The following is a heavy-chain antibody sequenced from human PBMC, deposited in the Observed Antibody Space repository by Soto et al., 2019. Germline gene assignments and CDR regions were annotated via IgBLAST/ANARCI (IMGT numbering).Heavy chain of an antibody. D-gene: IGHD6-6*01. V-gene: IGHV1-46*03. CDR3: ARDSSSSSATPYYYYYYMDV. CDR1: GYTFTSYY. CDR2: INPSGGST. J-gene: IGHJ6*03. Sequence: EASVKVSCKASGYTFTSYYMHWVRQAPGQGLEWMGIINPSGGSTSYAQKFQGRVTMTRDTSTSTVYMELSSLRSEDTAVYYCARDSSSSSATPYYYYYYMDVWGKGTTVTVSS.